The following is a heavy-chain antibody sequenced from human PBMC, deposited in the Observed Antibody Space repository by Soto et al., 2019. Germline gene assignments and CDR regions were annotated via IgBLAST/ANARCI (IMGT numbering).Heavy chain of an antibody. J-gene: IGHJ6*02. CDR3: ARVKYGSGSYYKLIHVVGYGMDV. Sequence: SETLSLTCTVSGGSISSGGYYWSWIRQHPGKGLEWIGYIYYSGSTYYNPSLKSRVTISVDTSKNQFSLKLSSVTAADTAVYYCARVKYGSGSYYKLIHVVGYGMDVWGQGTTVTVSS. CDR2: IYYSGST. D-gene: IGHD3-10*01. V-gene: IGHV4-31*03. CDR1: GGSISSGGYY.